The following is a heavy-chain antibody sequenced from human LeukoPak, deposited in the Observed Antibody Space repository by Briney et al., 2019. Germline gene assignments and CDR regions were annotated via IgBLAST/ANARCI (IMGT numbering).Heavy chain of an antibody. V-gene: IGHV3-21*01. J-gene: IGHJ3*02. CDR3: ARDMLRIAAAGSRGAFDI. D-gene: IGHD6-13*01. CDR2: ISSSSSYI. CDR1: GFTFSSYS. Sequence: GGSLRLSCAASGFTFSSYSMNWVRQAPGKGLEWVSSISSSSSYIYYADSVKGRFTISRDNAKNSLYLQMNSLRAEDTALYYCARDMLRIAAAGSRGAFDIWGQGTMVTVSS.